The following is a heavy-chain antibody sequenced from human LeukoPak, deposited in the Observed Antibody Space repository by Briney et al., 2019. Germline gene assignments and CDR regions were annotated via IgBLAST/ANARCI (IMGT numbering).Heavy chain of an antibody. CDR2: IYYSGST. J-gene: IGHJ6*03. D-gene: IGHD5-24*01. Sequence: PSETLSLTCTVSGGSISSSSYYWGWIRQPPGKGLEWIGSIYYSGSTYYNPSLKSRVAISVDTSKNQFSLKLSSVTAADTAVYYCARVRKKMATITGRPYYMDVWGKGTTVTVSS. V-gene: IGHV4-39*07. CDR3: ARVRKKMATITGRPYYMDV. CDR1: GGSISSSSYY.